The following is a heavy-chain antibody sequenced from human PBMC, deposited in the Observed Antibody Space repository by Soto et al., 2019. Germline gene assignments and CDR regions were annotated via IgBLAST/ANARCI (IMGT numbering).Heavy chain of an antibody. V-gene: IGHV4-39*01. CDR2: IYYSGSA. D-gene: IGHD4-17*01. J-gene: IGHJ6*02. Sequence: SETLSLTCPVSGGSISSGPYYWGWIRQPPGKGLEWIGFIYYSGSAYYNPSLKSRVTISIDTSKNQFSQKLTSVTAADTAVFYCARHGVDYGDYASYYYYGMDVWGRGTTVTVSS. CDR1: GGSISSGPYY. CDR3: ARHGVDYGDYASYYYYGMDV.